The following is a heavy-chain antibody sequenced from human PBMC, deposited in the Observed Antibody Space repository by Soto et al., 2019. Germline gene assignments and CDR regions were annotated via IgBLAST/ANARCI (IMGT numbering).Heavy chain of an antibody. D-gene: IGHD2-2*01. CDR1: GYSFTSYG. J-gene: IGHJ5*02. V-gene: IGHV1-18*01. CDR3: ARAHSTRYCSSTSCYEVGWFDP. CDR2: ISAYNGNT. Sequence: ASVKVSCKASGYSFTSYGISWVRQAPGQGLEWMGWISAYNGNTNYAQKLQGRVTMTTDTSTSTAYMELRSLRSDDTAVYYCARAHSTRYCSSTSCYEVGWFDPWGQGTLVTVSS.